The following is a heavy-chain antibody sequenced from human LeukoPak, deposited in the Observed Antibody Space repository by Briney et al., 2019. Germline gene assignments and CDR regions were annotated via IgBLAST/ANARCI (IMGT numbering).Heavy chain of an antibody. CDR3: AKGKFGDPLNY. V-gene: IGHV3-53*01. Sequence: PGGSLRLSWTASGFTVSGNYMNWVRQAPGKGLEWVSVVYTDGNIYYADSVKGRFTISKDNSKNTVDLLMNSVRAEDTALYYCAKGKFGDPLNYWGQGTLVTVSS. D-gene: IGHD3-10*01. CDR1: GFTVSGNY. J-gene: IGHJ4*02. CDR2: VYTDGNI.